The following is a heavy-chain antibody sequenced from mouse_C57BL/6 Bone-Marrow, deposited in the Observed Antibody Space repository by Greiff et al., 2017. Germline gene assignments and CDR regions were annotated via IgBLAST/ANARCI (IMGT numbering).Heavy chain of an antibody. D-gene: IGHD2-5*01. CDR1: GFTFSSYG. CDR2: ISSGGSYT. V-gene: IGHV5-6*01. CDR3: ARPYSNYVDAMDY. J-gene: IGHJ4*01. Sequence: EVKLMESGGDLVKPGGSLKLSCAASGFTFSSYGMSWVRQTPDKRLEWVATISSGGSYTYYPDSVKGRFTISRDNAKNTLYLQMSSLKSEDTAMYYCARPYSNYVDAMDYWGQGTSVTVSS.